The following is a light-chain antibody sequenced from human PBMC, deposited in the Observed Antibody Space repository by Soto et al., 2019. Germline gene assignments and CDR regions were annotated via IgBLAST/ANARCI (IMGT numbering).Light chain of an antibody. J-gene: IGKJ1*01. CDR3: QQYNNWPNT. V-gene: IGKV3-15*01. CDR2: GAS. CDR1: QSVSSN. Sequence: EIVMTQSPATLSVSPGERATLSCRASQSVSSNLAWYQQKPGQAPRLLIYGASTRATGIPARFSGSGSGTEFTLTISSLQSEDLAVYYCQQYNNWPNTFGQGTKVEIK.